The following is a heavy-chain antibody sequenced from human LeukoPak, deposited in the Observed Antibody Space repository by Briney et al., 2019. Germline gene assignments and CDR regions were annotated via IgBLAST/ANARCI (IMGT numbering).Heavy chain of an antibody. V-gene: IGHV3-7*03. Sequence: PGGPLRLSCAASGFTFSHFWMSWVRQAPGKGLEWVANIKQDGSEKYYVDSVKGRFTISRDNAKNSLYLQMNSLRAEDTAVYYCASSANYGDYDYWGQGTLVTVSS. CDR2: IKQDGSEK. CDR1: GFTFSHFW. J-gene: IGHJ4*02. CDR3: ASSANYGDYDY. D-gene: IGHD4-17*01.